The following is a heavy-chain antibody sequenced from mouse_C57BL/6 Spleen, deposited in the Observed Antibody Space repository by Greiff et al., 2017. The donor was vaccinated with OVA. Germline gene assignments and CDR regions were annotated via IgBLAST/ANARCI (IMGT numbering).Heavy chain of an antibody. CDR2: IWSGGST. J-gene: IGHJ4*01. CDR1: GFSLTSYG. CDR3: ARNERPTYYAMDY. Sequence: VKLMESGPGLVQPSQSLSITCTVSGFSLTSYGVHWVRQSPGKGLEWLGVIWSGGSTDYNAAFISRLSISKDNSKSQVFFKMNSLQADDTAIYYCARNERPTYYAMDYWGQGTSVTVSS. V-gene: IGHV2-2*01.